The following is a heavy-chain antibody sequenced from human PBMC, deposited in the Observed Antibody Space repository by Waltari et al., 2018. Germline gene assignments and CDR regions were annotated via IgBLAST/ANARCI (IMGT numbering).Heavy chain of an antibody. J-gene: IGHJ2*01. CDR2: FYHSGTT. CDR3: ARGSFDSDSYFDV. D-gene: IGHD1-26*01. CDR1: GYPISSGYY. Sequence: QVQLQESGPGLGKPSETLSLTCAVSGYPISSGYYCVWIRQPPGKGLWWIGSFYHSGTTYYSTSLKSRVTISVDTSKNQFALKVTSLTAADTAIYYCARGSFDSDSYFDVWGGGTLVTVSS. V-gene: IGHV4-38-2*01.